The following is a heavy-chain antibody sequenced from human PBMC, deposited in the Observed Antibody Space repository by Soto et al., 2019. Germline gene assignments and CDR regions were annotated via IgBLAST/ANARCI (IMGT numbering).Heavy chain of an antibody. CDR1: GGSISSGGYY. CDR2: IYYSGST. CDR3: AREPITAAYYYPSMDA. J-gene: IGHJ6*04. V-gene: IGHV4-31*03. D-gene: IGHD2-21*02. Sequence: SETLSLTCTVSGGSISSGGYYWTWIRQHPGKGLEWIGYIYYSGSTYYNPSLKSRVTISVDTSKNQFSLKLSSVTAADTAVYYTAREPITAAYYYPSMDAGGKGTTFTFPP.